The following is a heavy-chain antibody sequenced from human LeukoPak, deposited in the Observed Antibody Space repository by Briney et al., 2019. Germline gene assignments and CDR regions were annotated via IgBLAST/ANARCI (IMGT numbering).Heavy chain of an antibody. V-gene: IGHV4-4*02. CDR3: ARDFGNGDYEDGMDV. CDR1: GGSISSSNW. Sequence: SETLSLTCAVSGGSISSSNWWSWVRQPPGKGLEWIGEIYHSGSTNYNPSLKSRVTISVDKSKNQFSLKLSSVTAADTAVYYCARDFGNGDYEDGMDVWGQGTTVTVSS. J-gene: IGHJ6*02. D-gene: IGHD4-17*01. CDR2: IYHSGST.